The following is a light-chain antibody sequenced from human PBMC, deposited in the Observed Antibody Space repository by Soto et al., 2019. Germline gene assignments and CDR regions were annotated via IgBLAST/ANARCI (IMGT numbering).Light chain of an antibody. J-gene: IGKJ3*01. CDR1: ESLYTY. CDR3: QEHGNWPRRT. Sequence: EIVLTQSPATLSLSPGETATLSCRASESLYTYLAWFQQKPGQAPRLLIYDTSSRATGVPARFSGSGSGTDYTLTIRSLEPDDVAVYYCQEHGNWPRRTFGPGTKVDIK. V-gene: IGKV3-11*01. CDR2: DTS.